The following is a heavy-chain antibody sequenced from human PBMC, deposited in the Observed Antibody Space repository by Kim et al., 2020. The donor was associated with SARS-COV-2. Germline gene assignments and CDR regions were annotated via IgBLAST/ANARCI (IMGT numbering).Heavy chain of an antibody. CDR3: ARARSFMVRGDRSFDP. Sequence: SETLSLTCTVSGGSISSGDYYWSWIRQPPGKGLEWIGYIYYSGSTYYNPSLKSRVTISVDTSKNQFSLKLSSVTAADTAVYYCARARSFMVRGDRSFDPWGQGTLVTVSS. J-gene: IGHJ5*02. CDR2: IYYSGST. V-gene: IGHV4-30-4*01. CDR1: GGSISSGDYY. D-gene: IGHD3-10*01.